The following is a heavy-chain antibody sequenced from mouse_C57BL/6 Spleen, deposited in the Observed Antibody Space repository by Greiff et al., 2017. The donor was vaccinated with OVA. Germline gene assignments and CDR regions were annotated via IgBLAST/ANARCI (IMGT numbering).Heavy chain of an antibody. CDR1: GFSFNTYA. CDR3: VRGSSYGAY. D-gene: IGHD1-1*01. Sequence: DVHLVESGGGLVQPKGSLKLSCAASGFSFNTYAMNWVRQAPGKGLEWVARIRSKSNNYATYYADSVKDRFTISRDDSESMLYLQMNNLKTEDTAMYYCVRGSSYGAYWGQGTLVTVSA. J-gene: IGHJ3*01. V-gene: IGHV10-1*01. CDR2: IRSKSNNYAT.